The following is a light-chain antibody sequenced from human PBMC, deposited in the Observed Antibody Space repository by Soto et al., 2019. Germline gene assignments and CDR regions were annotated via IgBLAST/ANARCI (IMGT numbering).Light chain of an antibody. CDR2: YDD. Sequence: QSVLTQPPSVSAAPRQRVNISCTGSSSNIGNNAVNWYQHLPGKAPKLLIHYDDRVPSGVSDRFSGSKSGTSSSRAISGLQSEDEADYYCAAWDDSLNGPVFGGGTKLTVL. J-gene: IGLJ3*02. CDR1: SSNIGNNA. CDR3: AAWDDSLNGPV. V-gene: IGLV1-36*01.